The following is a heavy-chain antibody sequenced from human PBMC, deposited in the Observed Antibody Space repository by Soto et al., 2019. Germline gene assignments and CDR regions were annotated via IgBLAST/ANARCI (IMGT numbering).Heavy chain of an antibody. J-gene: IGHJ5*01. V-gene: IGHV4-30-4*01. CDR3: ARVTFTPNWFDS. D-gene: IGHD3-3*02. CDR1: GDSISSPDYY. CDR2: VYYRGSI. Sequence: LSLTCTVSGDSISSPDYYWSWIRLAPGKGLELIGYVYYRGSIYYTPSFESRVSISVDTSKNQFSLRLTSVTAADSAMYFCARVTFTPNWFDSWGQGSLVTVSS.